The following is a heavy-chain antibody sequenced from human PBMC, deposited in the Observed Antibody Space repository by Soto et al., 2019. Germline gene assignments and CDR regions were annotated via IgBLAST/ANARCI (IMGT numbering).Heavy chain of an antibody. V-gene: IGHV3-33*01. Sequence: GGSLRLSCAASGFTFSSYGMHWVRQAPGKGLEWVAVIWYDGSNKYYADSVKGRFTISRDNSKNTLYLQMNTLRAEDAAGYYCERDQWVHRRVDYWGRCTLVTVS. D-gene: IGHD1-26*01. CDR3: ERDQWVHRRVDY. J-gene: IGHJ4*02. CDR2: IWYDGSNK. CDR1: GFTFSSYG.